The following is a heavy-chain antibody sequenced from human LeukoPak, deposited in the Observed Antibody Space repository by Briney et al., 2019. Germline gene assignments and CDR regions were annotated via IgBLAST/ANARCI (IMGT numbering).Heavy chain of an antibody. J-gene: IGHJ4*02. D-gene: IGHD4-17*01. CDR3: ARDRGEYGDYLSPFDY. Sequence: SETLSLTCTVSGGSISSYYGNWIRQPARKGLEWIGRLYTTGSTNYSPSLKSRVTMSVDTSKNHFSLKLSSVTAADTAVYYCARDRGEYGDYLSPFDYWGQGNLVTVSS. CDR2: LYTTGST. V-gene: IGHV4-4*07. CDR1: GGSISSYY.